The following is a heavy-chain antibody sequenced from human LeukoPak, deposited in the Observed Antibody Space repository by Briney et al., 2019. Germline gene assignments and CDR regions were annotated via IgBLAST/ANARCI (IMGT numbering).Heavy chain of an antibody. D-gene: IGHD5-12*01. V-gene: IGHV4-61*05. CDR2: IYYSGST. CDR3: ARVARLSYDTDAFDI. J-gene: IGHJ3*02. Sequence: SETLSLTCTVSGGSISGTSYYWGWIRQPPGKGLEWIGYIYYSGSTNYNPSLKSRVTISVDTSKNQFSLKLSSVTAADTAVYYCARVARLSYDTDAFDIWGQGTMVTVSS. CDR1: GGSISGTSYY.